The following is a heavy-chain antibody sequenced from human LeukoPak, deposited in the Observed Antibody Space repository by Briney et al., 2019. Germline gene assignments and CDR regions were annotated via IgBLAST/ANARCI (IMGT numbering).Heavy chain of an antibody. V-gene: IGHV3-23*01. J-gene: IGHJ4*02. Sequence: GGSLRLSCAASGFTFSSYAMSWVRQAPGKGLEWVPAISGSGGSTYYADSVKGRFTISRDNSKNTLYLQMNSLRAEDTAVYYCAKDTSPYCSSTSCYQGFDYWGQGTLVTVSS. CDR2: ISGSGGST. D-gene: IGHD2-2*01. CDR1: GFTFSSYA. CDR3: AKDTSPYCSSTSCYQGFDY.